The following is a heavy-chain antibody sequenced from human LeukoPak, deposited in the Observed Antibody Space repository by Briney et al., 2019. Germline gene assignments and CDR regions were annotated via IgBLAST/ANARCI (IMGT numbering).Heavy chain of an antibody. V-gene: IGHV4-39*01. D-gene: IGHD3-9*01. CDR1: GGSISSSSYY. J-gene: IGHJ4*02. CDR3: ARNPHYDIVTDY. Sequence: PSETLSLTCTVSGGSISSSSYYWGWIRQPPGKGLEWIGSIYYSGSTYYNPSLKSRVTISVDTSKNQFSLKLSSVTAADTAVYYCARNPHYDIVTDYWGQGTLVTVSS. CDR2: IYYSGST.